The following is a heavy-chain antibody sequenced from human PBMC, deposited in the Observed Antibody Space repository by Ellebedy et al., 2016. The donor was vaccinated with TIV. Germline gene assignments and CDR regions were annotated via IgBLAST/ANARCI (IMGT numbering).Heavy chain of an antibody. J-gene: IGHJ4*02. CDR2: INHSGST. CDR3: ARQGWADIAVAGTVDY. D-gene: IGHD6-19*01. V-gene: IGHV4-34*01. CDR1: GGSFSGYY. Sequence: MPSETLSLTCAVYGGSFSGYYWSWIRQPPGKGLEWIGEINHSGSTNYNPSLKSRVTISVDTSKNQFSLKLSSVTAADTAVYYCARQGWADIAVAGTVDYWGQGTLVTVSS.